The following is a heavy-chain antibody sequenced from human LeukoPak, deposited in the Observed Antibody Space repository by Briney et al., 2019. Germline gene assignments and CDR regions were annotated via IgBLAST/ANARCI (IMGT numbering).Heavy chain of an antibody. Sequence: GASVKVSCKASGYTFTGYYMHWVRQAPGQGLEWMGWINPNSGGTNYAQKFQGRVTMTRDTSISTAYMELSRLRSDDTAVYYCARDLMSSTSWTRDAFDIWGQGTMVTASS. CDR2: INPNSGGT. CDR3: ARDLMSSTSWTRDAFDI. CDR1: GYTFTGYY. J-gene: IGHJ3*02. D-gene: IGHD2-2*01. V-gene: IGHV1-2*02.